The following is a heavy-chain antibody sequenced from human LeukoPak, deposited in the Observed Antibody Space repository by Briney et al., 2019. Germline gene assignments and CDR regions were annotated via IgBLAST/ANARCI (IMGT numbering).Heavy chain of an antibody. V-gene: IGHV1-2*02. J-gene: IGHJ4*02. CDR1: GYTFTGYY. CDR2: INPNSGGT. D-gene: IGHD2-2*01. CDR3: ARERRIVVVPAATPRFDY. Sequence: GASVKVSCKASGYTFTGYYMHWVRQAPGQGLEWMGWINPNSGGTNYAQKFQGRVTMTRDTSISIAYMELSRLRSDDTAVYYCARERRIVVVPAATPRFDYWGQGTLVTVSS.